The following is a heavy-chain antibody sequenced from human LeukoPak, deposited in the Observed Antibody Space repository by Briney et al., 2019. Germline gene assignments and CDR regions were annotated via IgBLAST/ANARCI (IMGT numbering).Heavy chain of an antibody. D-gene: IGHD3-22*01. CDR2: IYYSGST. J-gene: IGHJ4*02. CDR3: ARGNSYYDSSGAFDY. V-gene: IGHV4-59*01. CDR1: GGSISPYY. Sequence: SETLSLTCIVSGGSISPYYWSWIRQPPGKGLEWIGYIYYSGSTNYNPSLKNRVSMSVDTSKNQFSLKLNSVTAADTAVYYCARGNSYYDSSGAFDYWGQGTLVTVSS.